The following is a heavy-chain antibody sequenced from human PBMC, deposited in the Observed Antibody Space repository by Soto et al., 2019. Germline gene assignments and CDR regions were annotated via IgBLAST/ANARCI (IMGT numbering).Heavy chain of an antibody. V-gene: IGHV3-30*18. Sequence: GGSLRLSCAASGFTFSSYGMHWVRQAPGKGLEWVAVISYDGSNKYYADSVKGRFTISRDNSKNTLYLQMNSLRAEDTAVYYCAKGFRPNWLLGGMDVWGQGTTVTVSS. CDR1: GFTFSSYG. CDR3: AKGFRPNWLLGGMDV. CDR2: ISYDGSNK. D-gene: IGHD1-1*01. J-gene: IGHJ6*02.